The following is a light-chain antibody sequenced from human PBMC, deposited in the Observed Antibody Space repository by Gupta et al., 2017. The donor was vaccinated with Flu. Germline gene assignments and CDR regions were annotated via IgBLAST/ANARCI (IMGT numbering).Light chain of an antibody. CDR1: STTNGARCD. CDR2: GSN. CDR3: QSHESSLSVYV. J-gene: IGLJ1*01. Sequence: SVLTPPPPLSWSPRHRVTISCTASSTTNGARCDVHCNQQPPGTAPKLLIYGSNNRPSGIPDRFSDSRSGSSSSLAITGLQVADEADYYCQSHESSLSVYVFGTGTKFTVL. V-gene: IGLV1-40*01.